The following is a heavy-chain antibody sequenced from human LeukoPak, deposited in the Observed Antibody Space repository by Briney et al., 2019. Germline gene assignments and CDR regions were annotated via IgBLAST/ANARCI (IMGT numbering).Heavy chain of an antibody. V-gene: IGHV4-38-2*02. CDR2: IYHSGST. CDR3: AREGSVHYFDY. CDR1: GYSISSGYY. D-gene: IGHD1-26*01. Sequence: SETLSLTCAVSGYSISSGYYWGWIRQPPGKGLEWIGSIYHSGSTYYNPSLKSRVTISVDTSKNQFSLKLSSVTAADTAVYYCAREGSVHYFDYWGQGTLVTVSS. J-gene: IGHJ4*02.